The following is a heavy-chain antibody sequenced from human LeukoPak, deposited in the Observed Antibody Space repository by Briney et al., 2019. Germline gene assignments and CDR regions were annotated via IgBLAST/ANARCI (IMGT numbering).Heavy chain of an antibody. CDR3: TTILFY. D-gene: IGHD2/OR15-2a*01. CDR2: IRSKANSYVT. CDR1: GFTFSDSA. J-gene: IGHJ4*02. V-gene: IGHV3-73*01. Sequence: GGSLRLSCAASGFTFSDSAMHWGRQASGKGLEWVGRIRSKANSYVTAYAASVKGRFTISGDDSKNTAHLQMNSLKTEDTAVYYCTTILFYWGQGTLVTVSS.